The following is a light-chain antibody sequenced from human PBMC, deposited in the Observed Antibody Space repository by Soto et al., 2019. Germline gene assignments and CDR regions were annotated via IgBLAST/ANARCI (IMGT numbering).Light chain of an antibody. J-gene: IGKJ1*01. Sequence: EIVLTQSPGTLSLSPGERATLSCRASQSVSSSYLAWYQQKPGQAPRLLIYGASSRATGIPDRFSGSGSGTDFTLTISRLEPEEFAVDDCQQYGSSGTFGQGTKVDIK. CDR2: GAS. CDR1: QSVSSSY. V-gene: IGKV3-20*01. CDR3: QQYGSSGT.